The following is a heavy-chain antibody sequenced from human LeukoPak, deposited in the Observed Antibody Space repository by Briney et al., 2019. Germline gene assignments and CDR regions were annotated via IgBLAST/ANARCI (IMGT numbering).Heavy chain of an antibody. Sequence: SETLSLTCTVSGDFIAAYYWSWIRQPPGKGLEWIGEINHSGSTNYNPSLKSRVTISVDTSKNQFSLKLSSVTAADTAVYYCAREFKYGIAVAPYYYYMDVWGKGTTVTVSS. D-gene: IGHD6-19*01. CDR2: INHSGST. CDR1: GDFIAAYY. V-gene: IGHV4-34*01. J-gene: IGHJ6*03. CDR3: AREFKYGIAVAPYYYYMDV.